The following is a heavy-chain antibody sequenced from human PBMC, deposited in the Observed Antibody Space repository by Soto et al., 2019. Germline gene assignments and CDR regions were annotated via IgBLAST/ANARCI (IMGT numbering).Heavy chain of an antibody. CDR3: GSSSDLYYYYGMDV. Sequence: GASVKVSCKASGGTFSSYAISWVRQAPGQGLEWMGGIIPIFGTANYAQKFQGRVTITADESTSTAYMELSSLRSEDTAVYFCGSSSDLYYYYGMDVWGQGTTVTVSS. J-gene: IGHJ6*02. V-gene: IGHV1-69*13. CDR2: IIPIFGTA. CDR1: GGTFSSYA. D-gene: IGHD6-6*01.